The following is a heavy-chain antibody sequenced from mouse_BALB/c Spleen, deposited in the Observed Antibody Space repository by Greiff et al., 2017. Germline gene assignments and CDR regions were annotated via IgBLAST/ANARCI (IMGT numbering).Heavy chain of an antibody. CDR2: ISSGGST. J-gene: IGHJ1*01. D-gene: IGHD2-3*01. V-gene: IGHV5-6-5*01. CDR3: ARGEDGYWGFDG. CDR1: GFTFSSYA. Sequence: EVNLVESGGGLVKPGGSLKLSCAASGFTFSSYAMSWVRQTPEKRLEWVASISSGGSTYYPDSVKSRFTISSDNVRNILFLHMSSLRSEDSAMYFGARGEDGYWGFDGWGAGTTVTGSS.